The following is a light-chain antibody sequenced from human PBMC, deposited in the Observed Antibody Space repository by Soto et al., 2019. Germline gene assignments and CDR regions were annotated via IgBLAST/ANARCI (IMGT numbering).Light chain of an antibody. V-gene: IGKV3-15*01. CDR3: QEYSKWPPFT. J-gene: IGKJ4*01. CDR1: QSVGRN. Sequence: EIVVTQSPGILSVSPGDRATLSCRASQSVGRNLAWYQQKPGQAPTLLIYAASTRATGLPARFSGSGSGTDFTLTISSLQSADYAVYYCQEYSKWPPFTFGRGTRVEIK. CDR2: AAS.